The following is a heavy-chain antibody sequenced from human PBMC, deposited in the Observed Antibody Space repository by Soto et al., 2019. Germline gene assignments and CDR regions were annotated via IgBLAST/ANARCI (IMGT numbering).Heavy chain of an antibody. CDR3: TTDWGGFLEWFYYYYYMDV. CDR1: GFTFSNAW. V-gene: IGHV3-15*01. Sequence: GGSLRLSCAASGFTFSNAWMSWVRQAPGKGLEWVGRIKSKTDGGTTDYAAPVKGRFTVSRDDSKNTLYLQMNSLKTEDTAVYYCTTDWGGFLEWFYYYYYMDVWGKGTTVTVSS. J-gene: IGHJ6*03. CDR2: IKSKTDGGTT. D-gene: IGHD3-3*01.